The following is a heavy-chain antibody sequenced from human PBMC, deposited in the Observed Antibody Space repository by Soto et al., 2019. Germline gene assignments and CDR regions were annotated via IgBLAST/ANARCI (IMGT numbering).Heavy chain of an antibody. CDR1: GGTFSNYA. CDR3: ARDPPNYYGSGTSMNYFDY. D-gene: IGHD3-10*01. V-gene: IGHV1-69*12. Sequence: QVQLVQSGAEVKKPGSSVKVSCKASGGTFSNYAISWVRQAPGQGLEWMGGTIPMVGTANYAKKFQGRITITADESTSTAYMELSSLRSEDTAVYYCARDPPNYYGSGTSMNYFDYWGQGTLVTVSS. J-gene: IGHJ4*02. CDR2: TIPMVGTA.